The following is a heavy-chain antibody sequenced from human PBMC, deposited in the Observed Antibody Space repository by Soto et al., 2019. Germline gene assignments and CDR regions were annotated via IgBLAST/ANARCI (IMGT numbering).Heavy chain of an antibody. CDR3: AKELGSGNYVFDH. J-gene: IGHJ4*02. V-gene: IGHV4-34*01. D-gene: IGHD3-10*01. CDR2: INHSGSA. CDR1: GGSFHGYY. Sequence: PSETLSLTCAVYGGSFHGYYWSWIRQPPGKGLEWIGEINHSGSANYNPTFKSRVSISVDTSKNQLSLQLSSVSAADTAVYYCAKELGSGNYVFDHWGPGTLVTVSS.